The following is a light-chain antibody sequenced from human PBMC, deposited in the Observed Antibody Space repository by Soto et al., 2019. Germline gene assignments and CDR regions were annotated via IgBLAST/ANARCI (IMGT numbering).Light chain of an antibody. CDR1: QSVSSY. V-gene: IGKV3-11*01. CDR3: QQRINWPLFT. CDR2: DAS. Sequence: EIVLTQSPATLSLSPGERATLSCKASQSVSSYLAWYQQKPGQAPRLLIYDASNRATGIPDRFSGSGSGADFTLIISSLEPEDFAVYFCQQRINWPLFTFGPGTKVDI. J-gene: IGKJ3*01.